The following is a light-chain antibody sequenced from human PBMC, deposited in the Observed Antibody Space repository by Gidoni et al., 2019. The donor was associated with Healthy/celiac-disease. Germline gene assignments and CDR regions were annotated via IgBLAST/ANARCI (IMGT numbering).Light chain of an antibody. CDR2: EVS. Sequence: QSALTQPASVSGSPGQAITISCTGTSSDVGGYKYVSCYQQHPGKAPKRMIYEVSNRTSGVSKRFSGSKSGNTASLTISGLQAEDEADYYCSSDTSSSTHVVFGGGTKLTVL. CDR1: SSDVGGYKY. V-gene: IGLV2-14*01. CDR3: SSDTSSSTHVV. J-gene: IGLJ2*01.